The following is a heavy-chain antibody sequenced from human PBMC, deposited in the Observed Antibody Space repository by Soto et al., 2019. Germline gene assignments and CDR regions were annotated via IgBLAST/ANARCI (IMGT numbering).Heavy chain of an antibody. D-gene: IGHD5-18*01. V-gene: IGHV1-69*06. Sequence: SVKVSCKASGGTFSSYAISWVRQAPGQGLEWMGGIIPIFGTANYAQKFQGRVTITADKSTSTAYMELSSLRSEDTAVYYCARGYSYGYYYYYGMDVWGQGTTVTVSS. CDR2: IIPIFGTA. CDR3: ARGYSYGYYYYYGMDV. J-gene: IGHJ6*02. CDR1: GGTFSSYA.